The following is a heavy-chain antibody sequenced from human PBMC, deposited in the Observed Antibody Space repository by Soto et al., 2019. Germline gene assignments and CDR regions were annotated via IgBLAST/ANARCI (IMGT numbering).Heavy chain of an antibody. CDR3: ARASPVVTDV. D-gene: IGHD5-18*01. Sequence: PSETLSLTCAVSGGSISSGGYSWSWIRQPPGKGLEGIGYIYHSGSIYYNPSLKSRVTISVDRSKNQFSLKLSSVTAADTAVYYCARASPVVTDVWGQGTTVTVPS. V-gene: IGHV4-30-2*01. J-gene: IGHJ6*02. CDR1: GGSISSGGYS. CDR2: IYHSGSI.